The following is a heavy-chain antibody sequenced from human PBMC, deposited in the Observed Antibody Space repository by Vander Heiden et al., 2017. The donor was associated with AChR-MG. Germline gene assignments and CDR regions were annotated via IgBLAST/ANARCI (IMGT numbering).Heavy chain of an antibody. CDR3: ARANCSGRSCYSRFDY. V-gene: IGHV1-69*04. CDR2: IIPILGRA. J-gene: IGHJ4*02. Sequence: QVQLVQSGAAATTPGSSVQLSCQASGGAVSSYAISWVRQAPGQGLEWMGRIIPILGRANYAQKLQGRVTITADKPTTTAYMELSSLRSEDPAVYSCARANCSGRSCYSRFDYWGQGTLVTVSS. D-gene: IGHD2-15*01. CDR1: GGAVSSYA.